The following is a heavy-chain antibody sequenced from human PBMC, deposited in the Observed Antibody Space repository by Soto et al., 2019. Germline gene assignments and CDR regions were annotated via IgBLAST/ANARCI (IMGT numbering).Heavy chain of an antibody. V-gene: IGHV1-18*01. CDR2: ISGYNGNT. J-gene: IGHJ6*02. CDR3: SRFIMVGGWFDPNYYHGRDV. CDR1: GYTFSNYG. Sequence: QVQLVQSGAEVKKPGASVTVSCKTSGYTFSNYGINWVRQAPGQGLEWMGWISGYNGNTNYAQTAQGRVTMTTDTSTGTVYMELRSLKSDDTAIYYCSRFIMVGGWFDPNYYHGRDVCGQGTTVTVSS. D-gene: IGHD6-19*01.